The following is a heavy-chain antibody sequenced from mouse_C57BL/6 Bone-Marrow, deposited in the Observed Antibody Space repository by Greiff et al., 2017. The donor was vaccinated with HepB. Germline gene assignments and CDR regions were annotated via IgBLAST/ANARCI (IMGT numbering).Heavy chain of an antibody. CDR2: IDPENGDT. D-gene: IGHD2-2*01. J-gene: IGHJ2*01. CDR1: GFNIKDAY. V-gene: IGHV14-4*01. CDR3: TAPLCGNDEGY. Sequence: EVQLVESGAELVRPGASVKLSCTAPGFNIKDAYMHWVKQRPEQGLEWIGWIDPENGDTEYAPKFQGKAPITADTSSNTAYLQLSSLTSEDTAVYYCTAPLCGNDEGYWGQGTTLTVSS.